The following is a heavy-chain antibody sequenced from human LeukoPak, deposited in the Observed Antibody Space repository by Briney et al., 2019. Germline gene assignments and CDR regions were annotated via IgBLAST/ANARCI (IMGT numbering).Heavy chain of an antibody. Sequence: GASLRLFCEASGFIFSNYAMSWVRQAPGKGLEWVSGISGSGGSTYYADSVKGRFTISRDNSKNTLYLQMNSLRAEDTAVYYCAKVVATIGRFDYWGQGTLVTVSS. CDR3: AKVVATIGRFDY. CDR2: ISGSGGST. D-gene: IGHD5-12*01. V-gene: IGHV3-23*01. CDR1: GFIFSNYA. J-gene: IGHJ4*02.